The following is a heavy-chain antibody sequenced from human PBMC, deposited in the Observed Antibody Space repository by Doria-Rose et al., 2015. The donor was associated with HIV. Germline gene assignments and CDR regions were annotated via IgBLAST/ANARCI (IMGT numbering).Heavy chain of an antibody. J-gene: IGHJ4*02. V-gene: IGHV3-21*01. CDR3: ATGVTLDY. Sequence: VQLVQSGGGLVRPAGSLRLSCATSGFTFSSHRINWVRQAPGQGMEWVSSISSISANICYADSLRGRFTISRDNARNSRYLQMDSLRAEDTAIYYCATGVTLDYWGQGTLVTVSS. CDR2: ISSISANI. CDR1: GFTFSSHR. D-gene: IGHD3-3*01.